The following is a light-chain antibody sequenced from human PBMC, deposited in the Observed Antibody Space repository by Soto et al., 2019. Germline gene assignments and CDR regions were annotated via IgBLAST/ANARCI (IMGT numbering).Light chain of an antibody. CDR1: NIGSKG. J-gene: IGLJ2*01. CDR3: QVWDSGSAHVV. V-gene: IGLV3-21*04. Sequence: SYELTQPPSVSVAPGKTASISCGGNNIGSKGVHWYQQKPGQAPVLVIYSDTDLPPVIPERFSGSNSASLATLTISRVVAGDEADYYCQVWDSGSAHVVFVGGIKLTVL. CDR2: SDT.